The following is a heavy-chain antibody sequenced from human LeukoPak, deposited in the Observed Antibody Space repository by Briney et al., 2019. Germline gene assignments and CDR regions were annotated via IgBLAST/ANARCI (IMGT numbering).Heavy chain of an antibody. CDR1: GLTLSSNH. J-gene: IGHJ4*02. Sequence: PGGSLRLSCAASGLTLSSNHMAWVRRAPGKGLEWVSVIYTGGITYYADSVQGRFTISRDSSKNTVYLQMNSLRVEDTALYYCARDHAPAGGGIDYWGQGTPVTVSP. D-gene: IGHD6-13*01. CDR2: IYTGGIT. CDR3: ARDHAPAGGGIDY. V-gene: IGHV3-53*01.